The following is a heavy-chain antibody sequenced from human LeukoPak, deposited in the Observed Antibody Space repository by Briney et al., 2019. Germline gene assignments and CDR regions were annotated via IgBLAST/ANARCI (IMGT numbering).Heavy chain of an antibody. CDR2: ISGSGGST. Sequence: GGSLRLSCAASGFTFSSYAMSWVRQAPGKGLEWVSAISGSGGSTYYADSVKGRFTISRDNSKNTLYLQMNSQRAEDTAVYYCAKDQRYSGSYSYFDYWGQGTLVTVSS. D-gene: IGHD1-26*01. V-gene: IGHV3-23*01. CDR1: GFTFSSYA. J-gene: IGHJ4*02. CDR3: AKDQRYSGSYSYFDY.